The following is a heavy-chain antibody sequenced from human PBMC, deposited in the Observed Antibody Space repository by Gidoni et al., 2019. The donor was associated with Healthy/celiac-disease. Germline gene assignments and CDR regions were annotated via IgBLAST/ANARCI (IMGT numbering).Heavy chain of an antibody. D-gene: IGHD6-19*01. Sequence: QLQLQESGPGLVKPSETLSLTCTVSGGSIRSSSYSWGWIRQPPGKGLEWIGSIYYSGSTYDNPYLKSRVTISVDTSKNQFSLKLSSVTAADTAVYYCARMLAVAGPDAFDIWGQGTMVTVSS. CDR3: ARMLAVAGPDAFDI. CDR2: IYYSGST. V-gene: IGHV4-39*01. J-gene: IGHJ3*02. CDR1: GGSIRSSSYS.